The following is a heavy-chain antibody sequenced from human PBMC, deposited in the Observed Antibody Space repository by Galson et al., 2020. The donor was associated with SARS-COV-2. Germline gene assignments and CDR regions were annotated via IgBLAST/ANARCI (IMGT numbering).Heavy chain of an antibody. CDR2: IYWDDDQ. CDR1: GFSLTNSGMG. CDR3: GHTRGWQQGPLY. D-gene: IGHD2-15*01. J-gene: IGHJ1*01. V-gene: IGHV2-5*02. Sequence: SGPTLVKPTQTLTLTCTFSGFSLTNSGMGVGWVRQPPGKALEWLGIIYWDDDQRYSPSLKSRLTITKDTSKKRVVLTLTNIHPVDTATYYCGHTRGWQQGPLYWGQGTLVTVSS.